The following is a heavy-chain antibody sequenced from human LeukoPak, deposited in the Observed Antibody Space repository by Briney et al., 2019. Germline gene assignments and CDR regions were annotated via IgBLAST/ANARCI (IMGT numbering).Heavy chain of an antibody. CDR2: IYYSGST. CDR1: GGSISSYY. CDR3: ARYRDYYDSSGYYGGYYFDY. D-gene: IGHD3-22*01. V-gene: IGHV4-59*01. J-gene: IGHJ4*02. Sequence: SETLSLTCTVSGGSISSYYWSWIRQPPGKGLEWIGYIYYSGSTNYNPSLKSRVTISVDTSKNQFSLKLSSVTAADTAVYYCARYRDYYDSSGYYGGYYFDYWGQGTLVTVSS.